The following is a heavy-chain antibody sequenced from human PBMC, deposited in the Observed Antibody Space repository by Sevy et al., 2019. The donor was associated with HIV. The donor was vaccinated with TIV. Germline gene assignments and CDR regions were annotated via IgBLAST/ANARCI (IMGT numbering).Heavy chain of an antibody. CDR2: ISRSGRST. CDR1: GFTFSTYA. V-gene: IGHV3-23*01. J-gene: IGHJ6*02. Sequence: GGSLRLSCAASGFTFSTYAMIWVRQAPGKGLEWVSSISRSGRSTYSADSVEGRFTISRDNFKNRLYLQLSSLRVDDTAVYYCAKGYCDGGSCPRDYYYYGMDVWGQGTTVTVSS. CDR3: AKGYCDGGSCPRDYYYYGMDV. D-gene: IGHD2-15*01.